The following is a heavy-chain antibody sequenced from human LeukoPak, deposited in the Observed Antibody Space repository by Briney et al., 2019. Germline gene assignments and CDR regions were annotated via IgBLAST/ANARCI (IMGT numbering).Heavy chain of an antibody. CDR3: AKERSADFCSGYLASDY. J-gene: IGHJ4*02. CDR1: GFTFSSYA. V-gene: IGHV3-23*01. CDR2: ISGSGGST. D-gene: IGHD3-3*01. Sequence: SGGSLRLSCAASGFTFSSYAMSWVRQAPGKGLEWVSAISGSGGSTYYADSVKGRFTISRDNSKNTLYLQMNSLRAEDTAVYYCAKERSADFCSGYLASDYWGQGTLVTVSS.